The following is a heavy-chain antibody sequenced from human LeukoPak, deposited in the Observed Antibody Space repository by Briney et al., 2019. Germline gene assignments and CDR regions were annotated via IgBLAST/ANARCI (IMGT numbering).Heavy chain of an antibody. Sequence: GRSLRLSCAASGFTFDDYAMHWVRQAPGMGLEWVSGISWNSGSIGYADSVKGRFTISRDNAKNFLYLQMNSLRAEDTALYYCAKGTDILTAEYYFDYWGQGTLVTVSS. CDR2: ISWNSGSI. J-gene: IGHJ4*02. D-gene: IGHD3-9*01. CDR3: AKGTDILTAEYYFDY. CDR1: GFTFDDYA. V-gene: IGHV3-9*01.